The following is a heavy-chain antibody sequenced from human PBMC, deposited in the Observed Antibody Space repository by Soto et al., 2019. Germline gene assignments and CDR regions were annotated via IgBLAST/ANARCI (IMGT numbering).Heavy chain of an antibody. D-gene: IGHD2-15*01. Sequence: LSLTCAVSGYSITSGYYWGWIRQPPGKGLEWIGSIYHSGNIYYNPSLKSRVTISVDTSKNQFSLRLSSATAADTAVYYCAREGGTYCSGGSCYSDYYYYTMDVWGQGTTVTVSS. CDR2: IYHSGNI. CDR3: AREGGTYCSGGSCYSDYYYYTMDV. CDR1: GYSITSGYY. J-gene: IGHJ6*02. V-gene: IGHV4-38-2*02.